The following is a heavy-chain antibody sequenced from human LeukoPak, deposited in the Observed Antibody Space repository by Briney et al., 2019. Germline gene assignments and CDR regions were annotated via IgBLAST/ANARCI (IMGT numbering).Heavy chain of an antibody. V-gene: IGHV3-23*01. CDR3: ATDVGGAMFDY. J-gene: IGHJ4*02. CDR2: ISGDAGNK. CDR1: GGSISSSD. D-gene: IGHD3-10*01. Sequence: PSGTLSLTCAVSGGSISSSDWWSWVRQAPGKGLEWVSTISGDAGNKHYPDSVKGRFTISRDNSKNTLHLQMNDLRVDDTAICYCATDVGGAMFDYWGQGTLVTVSS.